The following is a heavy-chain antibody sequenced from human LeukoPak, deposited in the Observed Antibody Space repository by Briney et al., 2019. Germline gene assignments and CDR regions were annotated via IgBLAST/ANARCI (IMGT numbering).Heavy chain of an antibody. CDR2: ISGSGGST. D-gene: IGHD4-17*01. CDR1: GFTFSSYA. J-gene: IGHJ4*02. V-gene: IGHV3-23*01. CDR3: AKSINNYGDINHFDY. Sequence: GGSLRLSCAASGFTFSSYAMSWVRQAPGKGLEWVSAISGSGGSTYYADSVKGRFTISRDNSKNTLYLQMNSLRAEDTAVYYCAKSINNYGDINHFDYWGQGTLVTVSS.